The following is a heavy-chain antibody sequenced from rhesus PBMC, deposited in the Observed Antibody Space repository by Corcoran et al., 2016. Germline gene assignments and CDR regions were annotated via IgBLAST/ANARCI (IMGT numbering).Heavy chain of an antibody. CDR3: ARGGVVHYFDY. CDR2: SNGNRGST. CDR1: GASISSYW. J-gene: IGHJ4*01. V-gene: IGHV4-80*01. D-gene: IGHD2-2*01. Sequence: QVQLQDSGPGLVKPSETLSLTCTVSGASISSYWWTWIRQPPGMGLEWIGESNGNRGSTHYNPSLKSRVTISRDTSKNQFSLKLSSVTAADTAVYYCARGGVVHYFDYWGQGVLVTVSS.